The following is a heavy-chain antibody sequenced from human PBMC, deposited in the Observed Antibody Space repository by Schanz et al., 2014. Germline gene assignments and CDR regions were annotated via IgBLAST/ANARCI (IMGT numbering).Heavy chain of an antibody. CDR2: ISAQTGDT. Sequence: VQSVHSGTEVQKLGASVKVSCQTSGYTFTAYGLNWVRQAPGQGLEWIGWISAQTGDTRYAQKMQGRVTMTTDTSTSTAYMELRSLRSDDTAVYYCARGGGPEDVFDIWGQGTILTVSS. CDR1: GYTFTAYG. J-gene: IGHJ3*02. D-gene: IGHD5-12*01. CDR3: ARGGGPEDVFDI. V-gene: IGHV1-18*01.